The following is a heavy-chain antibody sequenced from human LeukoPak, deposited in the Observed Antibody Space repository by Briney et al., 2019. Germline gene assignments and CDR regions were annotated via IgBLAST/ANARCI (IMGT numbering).Heavy chain of an antibody. V-gene: IGHV4-59*08. CDR1: GGSMNSYY. CDR3: ARHVWLQPFDY. CDR2: IHYSGST. Sequence: KPSETLSLTCSVSGGSMNSYYWSWIRQSPGKGLEWIGYIHYSGSTNYNPSLKSRVTISVDTSKNQFSLKLSSVTAADTAVYYCARHVWLQPFDYWGQGTLVTVSS. J-gene: IGHJ4*02. D-gene: IGHD3-9*01.